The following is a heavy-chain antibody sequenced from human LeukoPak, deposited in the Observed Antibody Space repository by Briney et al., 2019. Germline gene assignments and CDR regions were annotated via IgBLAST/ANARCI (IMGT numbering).Heavy chain of an antibody. D-gene: IGHD2-2*01. CDR3: ARGGCSSTSRRKYYFDY. CDR1: GGTFSSYT. CDR2: IIPILGIA. V-gene: IGHV1-69*02. Sequence: GSSVKVSCKASGGTFSSYTISWVRQAPGQGLEWMGRIIPILGIANYAQKFQGRVTITRNTSISTAYMELSSLRSEDTAVYYCARGGCSSTSRRKYYFDYWGQGTLVTVSS. J-gene: IGHJ4*02.